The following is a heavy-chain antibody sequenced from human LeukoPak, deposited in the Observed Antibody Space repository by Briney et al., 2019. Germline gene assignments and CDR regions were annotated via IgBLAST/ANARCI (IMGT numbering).Heavy chain of an antibody. J-gene: IGHJ4*02. CDR2: ISGSGVYT. V-gene: IGHV3-23*01. D-gene: IGHD5-18*01. CDR3: AKAAYSYGPHSYFDY. CDR1: GFTFDSYG. Sequence: GGSLRLSCAASGFTFDSYGMNWVRQAPGKGLEWVSGISGSGVYTYYADSVKGRFTISRDNSKNTLYLQMNSLRAEDTAVYYCAKAAYSYGPHSYFDYWGQGTLVTVSS.